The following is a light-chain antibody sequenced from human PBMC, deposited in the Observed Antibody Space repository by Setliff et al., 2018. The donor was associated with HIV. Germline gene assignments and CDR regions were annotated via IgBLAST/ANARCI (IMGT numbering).Light chain of an antibody. CDR1: GSDVGGYNY. J-gene: IGLJ1*01. V-gene: IGLV2-14*01. CDR3: NSYTSSSTLYV. CDR2: DVS. Sequence: QSVLPQPASVSGSPGQSITISCSGTGSDVGGYNYVSWYQQHPGKAPKLMIYDVSKRPSGVSTRFSGSKSGNTASLTISGLQAEDEADYFCNSYTSSSTLYVFGTGTKVTVL.